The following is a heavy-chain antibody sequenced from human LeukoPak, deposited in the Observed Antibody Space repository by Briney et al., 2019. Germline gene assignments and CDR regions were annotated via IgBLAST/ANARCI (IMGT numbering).Heavy chain of an antibody. CDR1: GGSISSYF. CDR3: ARGRGGIAAAGTLDYYYYYYMDV. CDR2: VYYSGST. V-gene: IGHV4-59*12. Sequence: PSETLSLTCTVSGGSISSYFWSWIRQPPGKGLEWIGYVYYSGSTNYNPSLKSRVTISVDTSKNQFSLKLSSVTAADTAVYYCARGRGGIAAAGTLDYYYYYYMDVWGKGTTVTVSS. J-gene: IGHJ6*03. D-gene: IGHD6-13*01.